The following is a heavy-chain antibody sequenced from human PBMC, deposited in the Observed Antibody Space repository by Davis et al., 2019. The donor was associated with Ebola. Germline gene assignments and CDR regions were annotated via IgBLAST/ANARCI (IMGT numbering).Heavy chain of an antibody. D-gene: IGHD1/OR15-1a*01. CDR3: VTENWYRFES. V-gene: IGHV3-72*01. CDR2: SRNRENHYST. Sequence: GESLKISCAASGFTVSSNYMSWVRLTPGKGLEWVGLSRNRENHYSTEYAASVRGRFTISRDDSKDSLDLQMNSLRIEDTAVYYCVTENWYRFESWGQGTLVTVSS. J-gene: IGHJ4*02. CDR1: GFTVSSNY.